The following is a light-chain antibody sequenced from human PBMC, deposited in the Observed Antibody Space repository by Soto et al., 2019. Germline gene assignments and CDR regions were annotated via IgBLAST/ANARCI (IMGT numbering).Light chain of an antibody. V-gene: IGLV2-14*03. Sequence: QSALTQPASVSGSPGQSITISCTGTSSDVGGYNYVSWYQQHPGKAPKLMFYYFSNRPSGVSDCFSGSKSGNTASLTISGLQAEDDADYYCSSFTSSNTVIFGGGTKLTVL. J-gene: IGLJ2*01. CDR1: SSDVGGYNY. CDR2: YFS. CDR3: SSFTSSNTVI.